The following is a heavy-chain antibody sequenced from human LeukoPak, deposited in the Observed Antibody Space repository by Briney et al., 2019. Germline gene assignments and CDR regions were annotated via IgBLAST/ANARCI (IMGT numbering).Heavy chain of an antibody. V-gene: IGHV1-69-2*01. CDR1: GYTFTDYY. CDR2: VDPEDGET. J-gene: IGHJ4*02. D-gene: IGHD2-2*01. CDR3: ARGLPATSDY. Sequence: ASVKVSCKVCGYTFTDYYMHWVQQAPGKGVEWMGLVDPEDGETIYAEKFQGRVTKTADTSTDTAYMEQSSLRSEDTAVYYCARGLPATSDYWGQGTLVTVSS.